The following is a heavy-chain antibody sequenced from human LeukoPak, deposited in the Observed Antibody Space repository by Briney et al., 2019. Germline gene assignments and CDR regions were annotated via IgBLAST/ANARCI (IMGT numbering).Heavy chain of an antibody. D-gene: IGHD5-18*01. CDR1: GFNFNNYD. CDR2: IKFHGHET. Sequence: GGSLRLSCVASGFNFNNYDLHWVRQAPGKGLEWVAFIKFHGHETFYADSVEGRFTFSRDNSKNTLYLQMNSLRAEDTAVYYCAKVPRGYSYGLYYFDYWGQGTLVTVSS. CDR3: AKVPRGYSYGLYYFDY. J-gene: IGHJ4*02. V-gene: IGHV3-30*02.